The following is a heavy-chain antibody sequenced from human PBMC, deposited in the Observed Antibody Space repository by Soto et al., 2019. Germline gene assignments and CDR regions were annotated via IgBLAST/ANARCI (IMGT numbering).Heavy chain of an antibody. CDR2: IHYSGST. Sequence: QVQLQESGPGLVQPSETLSLTCTVSGGSITGYYWSWIRQPPGKGPEWIGNIHYSGSTNYNPSLKSRVTIPVXMXKNQFSLRLSSVTAAETAVYYCARHSYYSSPLRFDPWGQGTLVTVSS. CDR1: GGSITGYY. D-gene: IGHD4-4*01. V-gene: IGHV4-59*08. J-gene: IGHJ5*02. CDR3: ARHSYYSSPLRFDP.